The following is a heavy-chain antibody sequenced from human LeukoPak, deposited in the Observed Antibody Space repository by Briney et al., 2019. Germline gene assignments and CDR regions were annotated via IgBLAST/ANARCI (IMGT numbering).Heavy chain of an antibody. CDR3: ARFAGRGYYHGMDV. J-gene: IGHJ6*01. Sequence: SETLSLTCTVSGVSISTYFWSWVRQPPGKRLEWIGYIFYSGTTDYYPSLKSGVTISLDTSENQFSLRLSSVTPTDTAVYYCARFAGRGYYHGMDVWGQGTTVSVSS. CDR2: IFYSGTT. V-gene: IGHV4-59*01. CDR1: GVSISTYF.